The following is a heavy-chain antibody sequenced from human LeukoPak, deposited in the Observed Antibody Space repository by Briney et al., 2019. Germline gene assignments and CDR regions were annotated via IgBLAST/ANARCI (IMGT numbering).Heavy chain of an antibody. Sequence: PSGTLSLTCAVSGGSISSSNWWSWVRQPPGKGLDRIWEIYHSGSTNYNPYLKSRVTISVGKPKNQFSLKLSSVTAADTAVYYCARSYPYYDSSGYYYNDAFDIWGQGTMVTVSS. CDR3: ARSYPYYDSSGYYYNDAFDI. V-gene: IGHV4-4*02. CDR1: GGSISSSNW. CDR2: IYHSGST. J-gene: IGHJ3*02. D-gene: IGHD3-22*01.